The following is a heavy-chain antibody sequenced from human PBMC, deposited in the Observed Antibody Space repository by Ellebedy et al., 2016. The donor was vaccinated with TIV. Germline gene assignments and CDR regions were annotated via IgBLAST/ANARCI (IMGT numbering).Heavy chain of an antibody. J-gene: IGHJ4*02. D-gene: IGHD3-22*01. CDR3: TKGTSSGFNYDRVGSEY. CDR1: GFTFSSFA. V-gene: IGHV3-23*01. Sequence: GGSLRLSCAASGFTFSSFAMHSVRQAPGKGLEWLSVISAGGDNTYHADSVKGRFTITRENSKNMVYLQMDRLKGEDTAVYYCTKGTSSGFNYDRVGSEYWGQGTLVTVSS. CDR2: ISAGGDNT.